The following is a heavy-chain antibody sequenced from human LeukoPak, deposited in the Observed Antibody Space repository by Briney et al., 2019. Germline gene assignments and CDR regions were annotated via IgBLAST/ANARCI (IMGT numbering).Heavy chain of an antibody. J-gene: IGHJ4*02. V-gene: IGHV3-23*01. D-gene: IGHD2-2*01. CDR1: GFTFNNYA. Sequence: PGGSLRLSCAASGFTFNNYAMTWVRQAPGKGLEWVSTSSTSGDSTYYADSVKGRFTISRDNSKNTLYLQMTSLSAEDTALHYCARARYCSSTSCFLDYWGQGTLVTVSS. CDR3: ARARYCSSTSCFLDY. CDR2: SSTSGDST.